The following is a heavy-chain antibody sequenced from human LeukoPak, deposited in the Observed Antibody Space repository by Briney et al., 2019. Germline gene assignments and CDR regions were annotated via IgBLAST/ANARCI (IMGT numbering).Heavy chain of an antibody. D-gene: IGHD1-26*01. J-gene: IGHJ3*02. Sequence: PSETLSLTCAVYGGSFSGYYWSWICQPPGKGLEWIGEINHSRSTNYNPSLKSRVTISLDTSKNQFSLKLSSVTAADTAVYYCARGKWGGNAFDIWGQGTIVTVSS. CDR2: INHSRST. CDR1: GGSFSGYY. CDR3: ARGKWGGNAFDI. V-gene: IGHV4-34*01.